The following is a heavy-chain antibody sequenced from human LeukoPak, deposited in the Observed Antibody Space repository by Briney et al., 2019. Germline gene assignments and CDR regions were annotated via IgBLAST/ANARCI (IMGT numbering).Heavy chain of an antibody. J-gene: IGHJ4*02. CDR3: AKDRSVTGEFDY. V-gene: IGHV3-23*01. CDR2: ISGSGGST. D-gene: IGHD2-21*02. Sequence: PGGSLRLSCAASGFTFSSYGMSWVRQAPGKGLEWVSAISGSGGSTYYADSVKGRFTISRDNSKNTLYLQMNSLRAEDTAVYYCAKDRSVTGEFDYWGQGTLVTVSS. CDR1: GFTFSSYG.